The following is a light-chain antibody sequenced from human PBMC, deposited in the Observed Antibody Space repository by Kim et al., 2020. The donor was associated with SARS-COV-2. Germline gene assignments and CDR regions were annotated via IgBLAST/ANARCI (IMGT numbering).Light chain of an antibody. CDR1: QHINSNT. V-gene: IGKV3-20*01. J-gene: IGKJ1*01. CDR2: RAS. CDR3: QQYGNSPRT. Sequence: SPGERANLSCRASQHINSNTLAGYQQLSGQPPKLVIYRASLRPTGIPDRFSGSGSGTEFALTISRLEPEDFAVYYCQQYGNSPRTFGQGTKVDIK.